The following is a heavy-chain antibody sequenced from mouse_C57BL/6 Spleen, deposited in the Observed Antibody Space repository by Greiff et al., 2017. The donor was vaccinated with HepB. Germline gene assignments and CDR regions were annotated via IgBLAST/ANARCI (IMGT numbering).Heavy chain of an antibody. J-gene: IGHJ4*01. CDR1: GYTFTSYW. V-gene: IGHV1-64*01. CDR3: AYYYGSSHYDMDY. Sequence: QVQLQQPGAELVKPGASVKLSCKASGYTFTSYWMHWVKQRPGQGLEWIGMIHPNSGSTNYNEKFKSKATLTVDKSSSTAYMQLSSLTSEDSAVYYCAYYYGSSHYDMDYWGQGTSVTVSS. D-gene: IGHD1-1*01. CDR2: IHPNSGST.